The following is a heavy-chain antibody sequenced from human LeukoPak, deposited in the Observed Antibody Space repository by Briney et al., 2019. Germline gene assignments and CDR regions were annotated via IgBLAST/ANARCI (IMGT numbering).Heavy chain of an antibody. Sequence: GGSLRLSCAASGFTFSSYAMSWVRQAPGKGLEWVSTISGSGGNTYYADSVKGRFTISRDNSKNTLYLQMNSLRAEDTAVYYCAKALPTSGWYPKYYFDYWGQGTLVTVSS. V-gene: IGHV3-23*01. CDR2: ISGSGGNT. J-gene: IGHJ4*02. D-gene: IGHD6-19*01. CDR3: AKALPTSGWYPKYYFDY. CDR1: GFTFSSYA.